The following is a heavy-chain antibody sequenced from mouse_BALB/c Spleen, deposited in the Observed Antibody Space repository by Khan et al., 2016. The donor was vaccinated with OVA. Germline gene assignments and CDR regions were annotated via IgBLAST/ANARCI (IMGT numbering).Heavy chain of an antibody. Sequence: EVELVESGGDLVKPEGSLKLSCAASGFTFSTYGMSWVRQTPDKGLEWVATISSGGSYTYYPDSVQGRFTISRDNAKNTLYLQMSSLKSEDTAMFYCARVAYYYVSWGFAYGGQGTLVTFSA. V-gene: IGHV5-6*01. CDR2: ISSGGSYT. CDR3: ARVAYYYVSWGFAY. CDR1: GFTFSTYG. J-gene: IGHJ3*01. D-gene: IGHD1-1*01.